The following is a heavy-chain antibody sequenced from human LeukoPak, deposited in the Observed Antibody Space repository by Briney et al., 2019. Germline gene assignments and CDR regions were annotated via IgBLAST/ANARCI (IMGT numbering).Heavy chain of an antibody. J-gene: IGHJ4*02. V-gene: IGHV1-46*01. CDR1: GYTFTSYY. Sequence: ASVKVSCKASGYTFTSYYMHWVRQAPGQGLEWMGIINPSGGSTSYAQKFQGRVTMTRDTSTSTVYMELSSLRSEDTAVYYCATYYYGSGSYYRSYYFDYWGQGTLVTVSS. CDR2: INPSGGST. D-gene: IGHD3-10*01. CDR3: ATYYYGSGSYYRSYYFDY.